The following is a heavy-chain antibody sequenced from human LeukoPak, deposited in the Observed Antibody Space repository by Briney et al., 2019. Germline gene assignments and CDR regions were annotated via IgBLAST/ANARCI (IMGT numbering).Heavy chain of an antibody. CDR2: ISGSGGST. D-gene: IGHD3-22*01. CDR1: GFTFSSYA. J-gene: IGHJ4*02. CDR3: ARVYYYDSSGYLGYDY. V-gene: IGHV3-23*01. Sequence: GGSLRLSCAASGFTFSSYAMSWVRQAPGKGLEWVSAISGSGGSTYYADSVKGRFTISRDNSKNTLYLQMNSLRAEDTAVYYCARVYYYDSSGYLGYDYWGQGTLVTVSS.